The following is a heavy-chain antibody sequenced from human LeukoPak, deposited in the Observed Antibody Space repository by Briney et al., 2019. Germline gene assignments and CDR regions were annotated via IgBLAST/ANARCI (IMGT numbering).Heavy chain of an antibody. V-gene: IGHV4-34*01. CDR1: GESFSGHY. D-gene: IGHD3-10*01. J-gene: IGHJ2*01. CDR3: ARDSRDDYYGDRFGIWYFDL. Sequence: PSETLSLTCAVYGESFSGHYCSWIRQPPGKGLEWIGEINHSGSTNYDPSLKSRVSISVDTSKNQFSLKLNSVTAADTAVYYCARDSRDDYYGDRFGIWYFDLWGRGTLVTVSS. CDR2: INHSGST.